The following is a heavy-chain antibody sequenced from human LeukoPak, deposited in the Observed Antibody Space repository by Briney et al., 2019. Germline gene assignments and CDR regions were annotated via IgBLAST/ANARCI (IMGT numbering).Heavy chain of an antibody. CDR3: AKGTQRGNSGWGYFIDY. CDR2: IDNSGRNT. D-gene: IGHD3-10*01. J-gene: IGHJ4*02. CDR1: GFTFSSYA. V-gene: IGHV3-23*01. Sequence: GGSLRLSCAVSGFTFSSYAMNWVRQPPGKGLEWVSAIDNSGRNTFYADSVKGRFTISRDNSKNTLYLQMNSLRAEDTALYYCAKGTQRGNSGWGYFIDYWGQGTLVTVSS.